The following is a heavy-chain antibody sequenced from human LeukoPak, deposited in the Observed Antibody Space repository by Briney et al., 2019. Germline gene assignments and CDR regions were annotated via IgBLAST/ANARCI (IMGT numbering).Heavy chain of an antibody. J-gene: IGHJ5*02. CDR1: GFTFSTYG. D-gene: IGHD1-20*01. CDR2: IRHDGSTQ. Sequence: GGSPRLSCAASGFTFSTYGMHWVRQAPGKGLEWVAFIRHDGSTQYYTDSVKGRFTISRDNTKNTRYLQMSSLRAEDTAMYYCAKDISYEYNSARNPDRWGQGTQVTVS. CDR3: AKDISYEYNSARNPDR. V-gene: IGHV3-30*02.